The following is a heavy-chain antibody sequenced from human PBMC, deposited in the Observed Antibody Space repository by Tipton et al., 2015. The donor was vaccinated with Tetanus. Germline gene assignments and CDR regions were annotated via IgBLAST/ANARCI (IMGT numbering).Heavy chain of an antibody. CDR1: GYNFRNNG. J-gene: IGHJ6*02. CDR3: ARPLQGSYAMDV. CDR2: ISSSSNYI. V-gene: IGHV3-21*04. D-gene: IGHD4-11*01. Sequence: QLVQSGGGVVQSGRSLRLSCVASGYNFRNNGMHWVRQAPGRGLEWVSSISSSSNYISYAESVRGRFTVSRDNAKKSLYLEMNSLRAEDTAIYYCARPLQGSYAMDVWGQGTTVTVSS.